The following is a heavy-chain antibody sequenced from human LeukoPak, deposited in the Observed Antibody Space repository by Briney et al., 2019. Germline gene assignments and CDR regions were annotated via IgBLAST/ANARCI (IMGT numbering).Heavy chain of an antibody. D-gene: IGHD3-22*01. CDR1: GFTFSSYG. CDR2: IWYDGSNK. CDR3: VPEYYDSSGYSQFDY. J-gene: IGHJ4*02. V-gene: IGHV3-33*01. Sequence: GRSLRLSCAASGFTFSSYGMHWVRQAPGKGLEWVAVIWYDGSNKYYADSVKGRFTISRDNSKNTLYLQMNSLRAEDTAVHYCVPEYYDSSGYSQFDYGGQGTLVTVSS.